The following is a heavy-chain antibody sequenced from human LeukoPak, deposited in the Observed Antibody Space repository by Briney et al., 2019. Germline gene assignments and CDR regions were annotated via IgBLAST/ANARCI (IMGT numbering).Heavy chain of an antibody. D-gene: IGHD1-26*01. CDR1: GYTFTDYY. V-gene: IGHV1-46*01. CDR2: INPSGGST. J-gene: IGHJ4*02. Sequence: ASVKVSCKASGYTFTDYYMHWVRQAPGQGLQWMGIINPSGGSTSYAQKFQGRVTMTRDTSTSTVYMELCSLRSEDTAVYYCARGLREPPDDYWGQGTLVTVSS. CDR3: ARGLREPPDDY.